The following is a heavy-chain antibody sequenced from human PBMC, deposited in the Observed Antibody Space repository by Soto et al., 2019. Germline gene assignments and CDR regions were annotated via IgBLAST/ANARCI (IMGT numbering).Heavy chain of an antibody. J-gene: IGHJ6*02. CDR3: ARQEQWLDSHYYGMDV. CDR2: IDPSDSYT. Sequence: GESLKISCKGSGYSFTSYWISWVRQMPGKGLEWMGRIDPSDSYTNYSPSFQGHVTISADKSISTAYLQWSSLKASDTAMYYCARQEQWLDSHYYGMDVWGQGTTVTVSS. D-gene: IGHD6-19*01. V-gene: IGHV5-10-1*01. CDR1: GYSFTSYW.